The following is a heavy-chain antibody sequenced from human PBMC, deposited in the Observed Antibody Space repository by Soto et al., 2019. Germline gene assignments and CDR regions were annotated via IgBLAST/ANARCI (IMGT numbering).Heavy chain of an antibody. J-gene: IGHJ5*02. V-gene: IGHV4-39*02. D-gene: IGHD2-2*01. Sequence: SETLSLTCSVSGGSIGDNSYYWGWIRQPPGRGLEWVGGIFYTGTTYYSPSLKDRVTISVDTSKNSFSLNLTSVTAADTAVYFCARLVVVAPVANAWGQGTLVTVSS. CDR1: GGSIGDNSYY. CDR3: ARLVVVAPVANA. CDR2: IFYTGTT.